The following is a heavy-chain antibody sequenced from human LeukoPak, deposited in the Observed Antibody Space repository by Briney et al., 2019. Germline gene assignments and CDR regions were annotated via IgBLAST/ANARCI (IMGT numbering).Heavy chain of an antibody. CDR2: INADNGDT. Sequence: ASVKVSCKASGYTFTSYAMHWVRQAPGQRLEWMGWINADNGDTKYSQKLQGRVTITRNTSASTAYMELSSLTSEDTAVYYCASTDYYDSSGYHLRYWGQGTLVTVSS. CDR1: GYTFTSYA. CDR3: ASTDYYDSSGYHLRY. V-gene: IGHV1-3*01. J-gene: IGHJ4*02. D-gene: IGHD3-22*01.